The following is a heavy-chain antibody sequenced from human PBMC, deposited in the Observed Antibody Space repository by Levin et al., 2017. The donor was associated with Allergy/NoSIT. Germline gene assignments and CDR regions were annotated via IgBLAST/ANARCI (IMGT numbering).Heavy chain of an antibody. J-gene: IGHJ6*02. CDR2: INGGGGSR. CDR3: AKDQSQSDYYGMDV. Sequence: GGSLRLSCAASGFTFNNYAMNWVRQAPGKGLEWVSAINGGGGSRYYADPVRGRFTISRDNSKNTLFLEMNSLGAEDTAVYFCAKDQSQSDYYGMDVWGQGTTVTVSS. CDR1: GFTFNNYA. V-gene: IGHV3-23*01.